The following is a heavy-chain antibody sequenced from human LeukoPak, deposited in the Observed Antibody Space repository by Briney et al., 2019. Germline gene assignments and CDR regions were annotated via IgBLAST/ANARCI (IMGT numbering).Heavy chain of an antibody. Sequence: GGSLRLSCAASGFTFSSYAMNWVRQAPGRGLEWVSGFSGSGGTTYYADSVKGRFTISRDNSKNTLYLQMDSLRAEDTAVYYCANGNRCTSPNCLGYYYFYMDVWGKGTTVTVSS. D-gene: IGHD2-8*01. J-gene: IGHJ6*03. CDR3: ANGNRCTSPNCLGYYYFYMDV. CDR1: GFTFSSYA. CDR2: FSGSGGTT. V-gene: IGHV3-23*01.